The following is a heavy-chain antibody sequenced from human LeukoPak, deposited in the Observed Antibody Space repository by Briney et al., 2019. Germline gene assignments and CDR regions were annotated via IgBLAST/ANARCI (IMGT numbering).Heavy chain of an antibody. V-gene: IGHV4-34*01. CDR2: INHSGST. Sequence: LETLSLTCAVYGGSFSGYYWSWIRQPPGKGLEWIGEINHSGSTNYNPSLKSRVTISVDTSKNQFSLKLSSVTAADTAVYYCARGLGYSYGFSFDYWGQGTLVTVSS. CDR3: ARGLGYSYGFSFDY. J-gene: IGHJ4*02. CDR1: GGSFSGYY. D-gene: IGHD5-18*01.